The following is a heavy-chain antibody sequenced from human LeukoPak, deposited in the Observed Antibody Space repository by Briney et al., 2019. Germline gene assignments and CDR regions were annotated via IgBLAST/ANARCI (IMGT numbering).Heavy chain of an antibody. CDR3: ARGPAYGARCDYLDY. V-gene: IGHV1-69*13. J-gene: IGHJ4*02. Sequence: ASVKVSCKASGGTFSSYAISWVRQAPGQGLEWMGGIIPIFGTANYAQKFQGRVTITADESTSTAYMELSSLRSEDTAVYYCARGPAYGARCDYLDYWGRGTLVTVSS. CDR2: IIPIFGTA. D-gene: IGHD3-10*01. CDR1: GGTFSSYA.